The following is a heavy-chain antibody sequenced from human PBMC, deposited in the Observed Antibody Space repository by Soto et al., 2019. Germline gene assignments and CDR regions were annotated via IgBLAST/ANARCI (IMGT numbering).Heavy chain of an antibody. D-gene: IGHD2-2*01. J-gene: IGHJ6*02. Sequence: PGGSLRLSCAASGFTFSSYGMHWVRQAPGKGLEWVAVIWYDGSNKYYADFVKGRFTISRDNSKNTLYLQMNSLRAEDTAVYYCARGLVIGYCSSTSCYLGGMDVWGQGTTVTVSS. V-gene: IGHV3-33*01. CDR2: IWYDGSNK. CDR1: GFTFSSYG. CDR3: ARGLVIGYCSSTSCYLGGMDV.